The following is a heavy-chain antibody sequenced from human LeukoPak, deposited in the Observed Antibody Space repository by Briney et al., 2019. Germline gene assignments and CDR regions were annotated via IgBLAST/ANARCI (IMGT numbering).Heavy chain of an antibody. CDR2: ISAYNGNT. CDR1: GYTLTSYG. V-gene: IGHV1-18*01. Sequence: GASVKVSCKASGYTLTSYGISWVRQAPGQGLEWMGWISAYNGNTNYAQKFQGRVTITADKSTSTAYMELSSLRSEDTAVYYCARIGSGYHTHFCDYWGQGTLVTVSS. J-gene: IGHJ4*02. D-gene: IGHD5-12*01. CDR3: ARIGSGYHTHFCDY.